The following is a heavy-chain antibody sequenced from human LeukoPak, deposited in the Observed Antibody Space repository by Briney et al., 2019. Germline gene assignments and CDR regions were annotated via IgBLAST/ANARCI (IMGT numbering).Heavy chain of an antibody. Sequence: GASVKVSCKASGYTFTGYYMHWVRQAPGQGLEWMGWINPNSGGTNYAQKFQGRVTMTRDTSISTAYMELSRLRSDDTAVYYCARGLRLGESSQVWFDPWGQGTLVTVSS. V-gene: IGHV1-2*02. CDR3: ARGLRLGESSQVWFDP. CDR1: GYTFTGYY. CDR2: INPNSGGT. D-gene: IGHD3-16*02. J-gene: IGHJ5*02.